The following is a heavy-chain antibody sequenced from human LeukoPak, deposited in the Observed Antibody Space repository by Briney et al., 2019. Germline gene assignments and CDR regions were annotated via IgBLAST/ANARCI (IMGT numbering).Heavy chain of an antibody. CDR2: IYYSGST. V-gene: IGHV4-34*01. CDR1: GGSFSGYY. D-gene: IGHD3-10*01. CDR3: ARDRLWFGELPD. J-gene: IGHJ4*02. Sequence: SETLSLTCAVYGGSFSGYYWSWIRQPPGKGLEWIGSIYYSGSTYYNPSLKSRVTISVDTSKNQFSLKLSSVTAADTAVYYCARDRLWFGELPDWGQGTLVTVSS.